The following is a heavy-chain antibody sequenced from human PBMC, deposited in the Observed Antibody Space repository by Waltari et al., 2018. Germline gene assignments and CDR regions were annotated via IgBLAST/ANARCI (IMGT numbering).Heavy chain of an antibody. J-gene: IGHJ5*02. CDR3: ATSPLRCLEWVNWFDP. CDR1: GYTFTDYY. V-gene: IGHV1-69-2*01. D-gene: IGHD3-3*01. CDR2: VDPEDGET. Sequence: EVQLVQSGAEVKKPGATVKISCKASGYTFTDYYLHWVQQAPGKGLAWMGRVDPEDGETIYAEKCQGRVTITADTSTDTAYMELTSLRSEDTAVYYCATSPLRCLEWVNWFDPWGQGTLVTVSS.